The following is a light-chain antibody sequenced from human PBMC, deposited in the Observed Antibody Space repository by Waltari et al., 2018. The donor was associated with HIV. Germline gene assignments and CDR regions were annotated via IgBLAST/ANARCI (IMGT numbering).Light chain of an antibody. V-gene: IGLV1-47*01. CDR2: RNN. J-gene: IGLJ3*02. Sequence: QSVLTQPPSASGTPGQWFTISCSGSSSNIGTNYVYWYHQLPGTAPKILIYRNNQRPSGVPDRFSGSKSGTSASLAISGLRSEDEADYYCAAWDDSLSGWVFGGGTKLTVL. CDR1: SSNIGTNY. CDR3: AAWDDSLSGWV.